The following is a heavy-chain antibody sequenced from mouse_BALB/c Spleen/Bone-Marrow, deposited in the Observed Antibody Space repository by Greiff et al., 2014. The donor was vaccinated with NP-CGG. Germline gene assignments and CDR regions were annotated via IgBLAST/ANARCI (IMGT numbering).Heavy chain of an antibody. CDR2: IHPSDSET. CDR1: VYSFTTYW. D-gene: IGHD2-1*01. CDR3: AREKVYYGISWFAY. V-gene: IGHV1-74*01. J-gene: IGHJ3*01. Sequence: VQLQQSGTEVVRPGASVKLSCKASVYSFTTYWMNWVKQRPGQGLEWIGMIHPSDSETRLNQKFKDKATLTVDKSSSTAYMQLNSPTSEDSAVYYCAREKVYYGISWFAYWGQGTLVTVSA.